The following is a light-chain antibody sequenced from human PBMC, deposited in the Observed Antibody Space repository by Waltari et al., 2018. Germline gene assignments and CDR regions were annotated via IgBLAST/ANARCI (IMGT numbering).Light chain of an antibody. CDR3: CSFAGYGIYV. Sequence: QSTLTPPASVSGSLGQSITFSCSETADNVDILYLVSWYQRHPGRAPRLLIYDITQRPSGISDRFSGSKSGKTASLTISGLQAEDEADYYCCSFAGYGIYVFGSGTHVTVL. CDR1: ADNVDILYL. V-gene: IGLV2-23*02. CDR2: DIT. J-gene: IGLJ1*01.